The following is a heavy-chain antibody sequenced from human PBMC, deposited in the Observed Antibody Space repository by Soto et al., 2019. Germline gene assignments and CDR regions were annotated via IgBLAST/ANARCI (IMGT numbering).Heavy chain of an antibody. CDR2: IIPIFGTA. Sequence: SVKVSCKASGGTFSSYAISWVRQAPGQGLEWMGGIIPIFGTANYAQKFQGRVTITADESTSTAYMELSSLRSEDTAVYYCARDGRYSYGFCYYYYGMDVWGQGTTVTVSS. CDR3: ARDGRYSYGFCYYYYGMDV. V-gene: IGHV1-69*13. CDR1: GGTFSSYA. D-gene: IGHD5-18*01. J-gene: IGHJ6*02.